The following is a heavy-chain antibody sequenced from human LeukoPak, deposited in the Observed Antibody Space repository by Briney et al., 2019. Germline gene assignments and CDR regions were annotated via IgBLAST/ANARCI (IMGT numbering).Heavy chain of an antibody. J-gene: IGHJ1*01. D-gene: IGHD2-15*01. CDR2: IYSCGST. CDR3: ARTDCSGGSCYSPAYFQH. V-gene: IGHV3-66*02. CDR1: GFTVSSNY. Sequence: TGGSLRLSCAASGFTVSSNYMSWVRQAPGKGLEWVSVIYSCGSTYYADSVKGRFTISRDNSKNTLYLQMNSLRAEDTAVYYCARTDCSGGSCYSPAYFQHWGQGTLVTVSS.